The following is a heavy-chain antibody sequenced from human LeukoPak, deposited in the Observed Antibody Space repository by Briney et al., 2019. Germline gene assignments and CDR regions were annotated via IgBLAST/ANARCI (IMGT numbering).Heavy chain of an antibody. J-gene: IGHJ4*02. CDR1: GGSINSRSDY. Sequence: SETLSLTCTVSGGSINSRSDYWGWIRQPPGKGLEWIGSIYYSGSTHYNPSLKSRVTMSIDTSKNQFSLRLSSVTAADTAVYYCARRPGEYGGNDFDYWGQGTLVTVSS. V-gene: IGHV4-39*01. D-gene: IGHD4/OR15-4a*01. CDR2: IYYSGST. CDR3: ARRPGEYGGNDFDY.